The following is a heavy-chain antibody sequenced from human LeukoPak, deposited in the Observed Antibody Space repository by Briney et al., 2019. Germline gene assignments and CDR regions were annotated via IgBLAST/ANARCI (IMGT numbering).Heavy chain of an antibody. CDR3: ARGEAYSSSWMNFDY. V-gene: IGHV2-5*02. CDR2: IYWDDDN. Sequence: SGPTLVKPTQTLTLTCTFSGFSLSTSGVGVGWIRQPPGKALEWLALIYWDDDNRYSPSLKSRLTITKDTSKNQVVLTMTNMDPVDTATYYCARGEAYSSSWMNFDYWGQGTLVTVSS. J-gene: IGHJ4*02. CDR1: GFSLSTSGVG. D-gene: IGHD6-13*01.